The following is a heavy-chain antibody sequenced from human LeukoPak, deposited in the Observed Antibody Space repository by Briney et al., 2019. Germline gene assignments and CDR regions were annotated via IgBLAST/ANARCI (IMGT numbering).Heavy chain of an antibody. Sequence: GASVKDSCKASVYTFTRYGMNWVRQAPGQGLEWMGWINTNTGNPTYAQGFTGRFVFSLDTSVSTAYLQISSLKAGDTAVYYCARDRVLLSSQRDYYYYGMDVWGQGTTVTVSS. CDR3: ARDRVLLSSQRDYYYYGMDV. D-gene: IGHD2-2*01. J-gene: IGHJ6*02. V-gene: IGHV7-4-1*02. CDR1: VYTFTRYG. CDR2: INTNTGNP.